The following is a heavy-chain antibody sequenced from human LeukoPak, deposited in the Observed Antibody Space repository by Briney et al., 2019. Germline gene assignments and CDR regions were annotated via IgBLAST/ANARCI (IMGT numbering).Heavy chain of an antibody. V-gene: IGHV2-5*01. J-gene: IGHJ5*02. CDR2: DSWYDKE. CDR1: GFSLSTSGVG. Sequence: ESAPTLVKSTQTLTLTCTFSGFSLSTSGVGVGWIRQPPGQALEWLELDSWYDKERFRPSLKSSITITKDSSNNKVVLTMTNMDPVDTATYYCAHRPCTSKGCSGNNWFDPWGQGTLVTVSS. CDR3: AHRPCTSKGCSGNNWFDP. D-gene: IGHD2-2*01.